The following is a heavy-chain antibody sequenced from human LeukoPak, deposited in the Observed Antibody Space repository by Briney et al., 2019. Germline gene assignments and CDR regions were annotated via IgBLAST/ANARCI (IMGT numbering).Heavy chain of an antibody. CDR2: ISYDGSNK. CDR1: GFTFSTYA. J-gene: IGHJ4*02. Sequence: GRSLRLSCAASGFTFSTYAIHWVRQAPGKGLEWVAVISYDGSNKYYVDSVKGRFTIARDNSKNTVYLQMNSLRAEDMAVYYCAREEWYRFDYWGQGTLVTVSS. CDR3: AREEWYRFDY. V-gene: IGHV3-30-3*01. D-gene: IGHD3-3*01.